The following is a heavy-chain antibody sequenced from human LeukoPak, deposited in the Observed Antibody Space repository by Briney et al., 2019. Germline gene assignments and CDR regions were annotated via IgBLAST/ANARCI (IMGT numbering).Heavy chain of an antibody. CDR2: INPNSGGT. Sequence: GASVKVSCKASGYTFTGYYMHWVRQAPGQGLEWMGWINPNSGGTNYAQKFQGRVTMTTDTSTSTAYMELRSLRSDDTAVYYCARSYSSGPGDYWGQGTLVTVSS. CDR3: ARSYSSGPGDY. D-gene: IGHD6-19*01. V-gene: IGHV1-2*02. CDR1: GYTFTGYY. J-gene: IGHJ4*02.